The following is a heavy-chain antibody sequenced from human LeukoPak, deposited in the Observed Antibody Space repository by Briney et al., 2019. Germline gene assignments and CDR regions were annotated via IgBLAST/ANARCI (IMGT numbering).Heavy chain of an antibody. D-gene: IGHD5-18*01. CDR2: IYPLETT. CDR1: GDSVNSGAYY. V-gene: IGHV4-61*02. J-gene: IGHJ6*03. Sequence: SETLSLTCTVSGDSVNSGAYYWSWLRQPAGKEPEWIGRIYPLETTNYNPSLKSRVAISVDTSKNQFSLKLSSVTAADTAVYYCARSGRPRRGYSLYYYYMDVWGKGTTVTVSS. CDR3: ARSGRPRRGYSLYYYYMDV.